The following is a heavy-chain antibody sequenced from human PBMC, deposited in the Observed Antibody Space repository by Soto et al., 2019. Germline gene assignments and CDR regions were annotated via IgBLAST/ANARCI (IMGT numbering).Heavy chain of an antibody. J-gene: IGHJ5*02. D-gene: IGHD5-12*01. Sequence: PSETLSLTCTVSGGSISSYYWSWIRQPPGKGLEWIGYIYYSGSTNYNPSLKSRVTISVDTSKNQFSLKLSSVTAADTAVYYCARHVHFQDRDINWFDPWGQGTLVTVSS. V-gene: IGHV4-59*08. CDR2: IYYSGST. CDR1: GGSISSYY. CDR3: ARHVHFQDRDINWFDP.